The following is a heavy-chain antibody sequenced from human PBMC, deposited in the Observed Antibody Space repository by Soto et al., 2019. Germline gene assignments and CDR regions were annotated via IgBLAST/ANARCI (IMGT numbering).Heavy chain of an antibody. Sequence: VALVKVSCKASGGTFSSYAISWVRQAPGQGLEWMGGIIPIFGTANYAQKFQGRVTITADESTSTAYMELSSLRSEDTAVYYCARGGTYYDYVWGSYRFDYWGQGTLVTVSS. CDR2: IIPIFGTA. J-gene: IGHJ4*02. D-gene: IGHD3-16*02. V-gene: IGHV1-69*13. CDR1: GGTFSSYA. CDR3: ARGGTYYDYVWGSYRFDY.